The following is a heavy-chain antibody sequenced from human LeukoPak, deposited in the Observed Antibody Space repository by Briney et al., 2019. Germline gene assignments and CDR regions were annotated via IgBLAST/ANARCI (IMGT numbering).Heavy chain of an antibody. CDR2: IYYSGST. CDR3: ARGALSPTYNWFDP. Sequence: SETLSLTCTVSGGSISSSSYYWGWIRQPPGKGLEWIGYIYYSGSTNYNPSLKSRVTISVDTSKNQFSLKLSSVTAADTAVYYCARGALSPTYNWFDPWGQGTLVTVSS. D-gene: IGHD3-16*01. J-gene: IGHJ5*02. V-gene: IGHV4-61*05. CDR1: GGSISSSSYY.